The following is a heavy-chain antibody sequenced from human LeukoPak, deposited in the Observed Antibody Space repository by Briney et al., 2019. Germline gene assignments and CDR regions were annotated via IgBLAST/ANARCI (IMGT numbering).Heavy chain of an antibody. CDR3: ARFWSGHYNFDY. Sequence: GGSLRLSCAASGFTFSTYSMNWVRQAPGKGLEWVSSISSSSNYIYYADSVKGRFTISRDNAKNSLYLQMNSLRAEDTAVYYCARFWSGHYNFDYWGQGTPVTVSS. J-gene: IGHJ4*02. CDR1: GFTFSTYS. CDR2: ISSSSNYI. D-gene: IGHD3-3*01. V-gene: IGHV3-21*06.